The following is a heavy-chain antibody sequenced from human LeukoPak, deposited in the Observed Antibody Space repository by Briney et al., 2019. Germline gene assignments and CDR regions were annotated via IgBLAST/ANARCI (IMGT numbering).Heavy chain of an antibody. CDR1: GFTFSSYA. J-gene: IGHJ5*02. V-gene: IGHV3-23*01. D-gene: IGHD2-21*01. CDR3: ARVGGDRESLDWFDP. Sequence: PGGSLRLSCAASGFTFSSYAMSWVRQAPGKGLEWVSTISGSGGTTYYADSLKGRFTISRDNSKNTLYLQMNSLRAEDTAVYYCARVGGDRESLDWFDPWGQGTLVTVSS. CDR2: ISGSGGTT.